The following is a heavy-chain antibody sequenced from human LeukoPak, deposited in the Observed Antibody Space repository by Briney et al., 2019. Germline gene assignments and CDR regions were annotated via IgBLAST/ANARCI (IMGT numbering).Heavy chain of an antibody. Sequence: GGSLRLSCAASGFTFSSYSMNWVRQAPGKGLEWVSSISSSSSYIYYADSVKGRFTISRDNARNSLFLQMSSLRGDDTAVYYCVRGDSRDFWGQGTLVTVSS. V-gene: IGHV3-21*01. CDR1: GFTFSSYS. J-gene: IGHJ4*02. CDR3: VRGDSRDF. D-gene: IGHD6-13*01. CDR2: ISSSSSYI.